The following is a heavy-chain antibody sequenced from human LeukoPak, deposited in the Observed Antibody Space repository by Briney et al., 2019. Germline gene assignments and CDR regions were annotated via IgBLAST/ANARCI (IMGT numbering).Heavy chain of an antibody. J-gene: IGHJ5*02. V-gene: IGHV1-69*13. D-gene: IGHD3-3*01. CDR2: IIPIFGTA. CDR3: AREGAITIFGVGRDNWFDP. Sequence: SVKVSCKASGGTFSSYAISWVRQAPGQGLEWTGGIIPIFGTANYAQKFQGRVTITADESTSTAYMELSSLRSEDTAVYYCAREGAITIFGVGRDNWFDPWGQGTLVTVSS. CDR1: GGTFSSYA.